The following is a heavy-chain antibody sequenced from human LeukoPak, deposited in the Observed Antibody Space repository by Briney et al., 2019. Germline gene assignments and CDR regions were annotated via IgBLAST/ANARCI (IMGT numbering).Heavy chain of an antibody. CDR3: ARHPGAYDAFDI. Sequence: SETLSLTCTVSGGSISGSDYYWTWIRQPPGKGLEWIASIYYSGNTLYNPSLKSRVTISVDTSKNQSSLNLNSVTAADTAVFYCARHPGAYDAFDIWGQGTMVTVSS. D-gene: IGHD7-27*01. CDR2: IYYSGNT. CDR1: GGSISGSDYY. J-gene: IGHJ3*02. V-gene: IGHV4-39*01.